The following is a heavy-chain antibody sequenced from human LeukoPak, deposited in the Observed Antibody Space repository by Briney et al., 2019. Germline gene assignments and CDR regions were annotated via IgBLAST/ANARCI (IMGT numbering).Heavy chain of an antibody. CDR3: ARAPYCSSTSCLFDP. V-gene: IGHV3-7*01. CDR2: IKQDGSEK. J-gene: IGHJ5*02. D-gene: IGHD2-2*01. CDR1: GFTFSSYW. Sequence: PGGSLRLSCAASGFTFSSYWMSWVRQAPGKGLEWAANIKQDGSEKYYVDSVKGRFTISRDNAKNSLYLQMNSLRAEDTAVYYCARAPYCSSTSCLFDPWGQGTLVTVSS.